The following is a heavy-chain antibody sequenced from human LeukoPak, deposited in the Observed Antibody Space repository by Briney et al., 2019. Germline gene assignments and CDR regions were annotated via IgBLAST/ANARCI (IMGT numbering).Heavy chain of an antibody. V-gene: IGHV3-21*01. Sequence: AGGSLRLSCVASGFTFSSHGMNWVRQAPGKGLEWVSSITTSSSYIYYADSVKGRFTIARDNAKNSLYLQMNSLRAEDTAVYYCARDLGGYSYGSHFDYWGQGTLVTVSS. CDR1: GFTFSSHG. CDR3: ARDLGGYSYGSHFDY. CDR2: ITTSSSYI. D-gene: IGHD5-18*01. J-gene: IGHJ4*02.